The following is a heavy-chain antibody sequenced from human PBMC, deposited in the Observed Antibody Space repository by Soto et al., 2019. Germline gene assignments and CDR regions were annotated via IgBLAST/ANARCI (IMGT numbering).Heavy chain of an antibody. V-gene: IGHV3-30*03. D-gene: IGHD3-22*01. CDR2: ISYDGSNK. CDR1: GGNCNSYS. Sequence: GVSMRLCYAVAGGNCNSYSRNWVSKAPGKGLEWVAVISYDGSNKYFADSVKGRFTISRDNSKNTLYLQMNSLRAEDTAVYYCARGHDSSGYSDSWGQGTLVTVSS. J-gene: IGHJ5*02. CDR3: ARGHDSSGYSDS.